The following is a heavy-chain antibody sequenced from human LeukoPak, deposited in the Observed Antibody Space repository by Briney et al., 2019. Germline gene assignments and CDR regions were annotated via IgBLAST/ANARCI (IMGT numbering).Heavy chain of an antibody. D-gene: IGHD3-10*01. CDR2: INSNSGGT. J-gene: IGHJ5*02. Sequence: ASVKVSCKASGYTFTGYYMHWVRQAPGQGLEWMGWINSNSGGTNYAQKFQGRVTMTRDTSISTAYMELSRLRSDDTAVYYCARGGITMVQGVIIRNWFDPWGQGTLVTVSS. V-gene: IGHV1-2*02. CDR1: GYTFTGYY. CDR3: ARGGITMVQGVIIRNWFDP.